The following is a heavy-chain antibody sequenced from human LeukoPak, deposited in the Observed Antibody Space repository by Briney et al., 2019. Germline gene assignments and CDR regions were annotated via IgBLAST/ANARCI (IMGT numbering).Heavy chain of an antibody. CDR2: ISGSGGST. CDR3: AKGLVVAFSGLFDY. J-gene: IGHJ4*02. Sequence: GGSLRLSCAASGFTFSSYAMSWVRQAPGKGLEWVSAISGSGGSTYYADSVKGRFTISRDNSKNTLYLQMNSPRAEDTAVYYCAKGLVVAFSGLFDYWGQGTLVTVSS. D-gene: IGHD3-22*01. V-gene: IGHV3-23*01. CDR1: GFTFSSYA.